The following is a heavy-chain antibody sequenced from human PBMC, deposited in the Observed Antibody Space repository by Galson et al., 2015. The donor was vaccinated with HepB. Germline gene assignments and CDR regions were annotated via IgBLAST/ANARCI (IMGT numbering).Heavy chain of an antibody. CDR2: IWFGGDIK. J-gene: IGHJ4*02. Sequence: CLIPACAASGFSFSNYGMHWVRQTPGEGLEWVVVIWFGGDIKYSADSVKDRFTISRDNSKNTLYLQMNRLRAEDTAVYYCARDFGYSSTWCISDYWGQGTLVTVSS. CDR3: ARDFGYSSTWCISDY. D-gene: IGHD6-13*01. CDR1: GFSFSNYG. V-gene: IGHV3-33*01.